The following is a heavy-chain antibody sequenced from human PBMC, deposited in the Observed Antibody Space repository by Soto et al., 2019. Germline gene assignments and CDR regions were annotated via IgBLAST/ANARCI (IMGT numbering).Heavy chain of an antibody. D-gene: IGHD2-2*01. J-gene: IGHJ6*02. V-gene: IGHV1-69*01. CDR2: IIPISGTA. CDR1: GGTFSSYA. CDR3: ARSQGSSTSLEIYYYYYYGMDV. Sequence: QVQLVQSGAEVKKPGSSVKVSCKASGGTFSSYAISWVRQAPGQGLEWMGGIIPISGTANYAPKFQGRVTITADESTSTAYMELSSLRSEDTAVYYWARSQGSSTSLEIYYYYYYGMDVWGQGTTVTVSS.